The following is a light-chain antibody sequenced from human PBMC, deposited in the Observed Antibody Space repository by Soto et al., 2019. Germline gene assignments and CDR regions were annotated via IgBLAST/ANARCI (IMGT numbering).Light chain of an antibody. CDR2: DAS. CDR3: EQQYSWSCT. CDR1: QSVSSD. Sequence: GERATLSCTASQSVSSDLAWYQQKPAQPPTLLIYDASTRGTYIPARLSGSGSSRAFIILIISLLSEDYTAYYCEQQYSWSCTFGQGTKVDIK. V-gene: IGKV3-15*01. J-gene: IGKJ1*01.